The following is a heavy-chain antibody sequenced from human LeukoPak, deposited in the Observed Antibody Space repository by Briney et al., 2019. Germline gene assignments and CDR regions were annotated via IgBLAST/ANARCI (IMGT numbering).Heavy chain of an antibody. CDR2: ISWNRGFI. V-gene: IGHV3-9*01. Sequence: GGSLRLSCAASGFTFDDYAMHWVRQAPGKGLEWVSGISWNRGFIGYAGSVKGRFTISRDNAKNSLYLQMNSLRAEDTAVYYCARNYYDILTGYYTPFDYWGQGTLVTVSS. CDR1: GFTFDDYA. D-gene: IGHD3-9*01. CDR3: ARNYYDILTGYYTPFDY. J-gene: IGHJ4*02.